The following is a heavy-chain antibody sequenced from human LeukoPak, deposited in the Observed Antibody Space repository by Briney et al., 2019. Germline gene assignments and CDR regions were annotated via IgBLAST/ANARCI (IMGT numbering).Heavy chain of an antibody. V-gene: IGHV1-18*01. J-gene: IGHJ4*02. CDR3: AREGLGELTLDC. Sequence: ASVKVSCKASGYTFTTYGITWVRQAPGQGIEWMGWISTDNGDTNYAQKLQGRVTMTTYTSTRTSYMELRSLRSDDTAVYYCAREGLGELTLDCWGQGTLVTVSS. CDR1: GYTFTTYG. CDR2: ISTDNGDT. D-gene: IGHD3-16*01.